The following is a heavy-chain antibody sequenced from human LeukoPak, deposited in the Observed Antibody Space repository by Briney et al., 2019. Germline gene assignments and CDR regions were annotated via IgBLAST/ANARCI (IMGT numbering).Heavy chain of an antibody. V-gene: IGHV1-46*01. CDR1: GYTFTSYY. CDR3: ARSSGWYAVDY. Sequence: GASVMVSCKASGYTFTSYYMHWVRQAPGQGLEWMGIINPSGGSTSYTQKFQGRVTMTRDTSTSTVYMELSSLRSEDTAVYYCARSSGWYAVDYWGQGTLVTVSS. J-gene: IGHJ4*02. D-gene: IGHD6-19*01. CDR2: INPSGGST.